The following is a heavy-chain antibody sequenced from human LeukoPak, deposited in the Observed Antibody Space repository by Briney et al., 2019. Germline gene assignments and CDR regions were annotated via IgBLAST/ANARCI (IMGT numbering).Heavy chain of an antibody. CDR1: GYTLTELS. Sequence: GASVKVSCKVSGYTLTELSMHWVRQAPGKGLEWMGGFDPEDGETIYAQKFKGRVTMTEDTSTDTAYMELSSLRSEDTAVYYCATVVGTVAATPHYWGQGTLVTVSS. J-gene: IGHJ4*02. CDR3: ATVVGTVAATPHY. CDR2: FDPEDGET. D-gene: IGHD2-15*01. V-gene: IGHV1-24*01.